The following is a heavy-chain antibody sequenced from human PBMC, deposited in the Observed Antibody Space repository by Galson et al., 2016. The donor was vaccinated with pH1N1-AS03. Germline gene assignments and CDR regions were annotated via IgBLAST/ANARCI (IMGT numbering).Heavy chain of an antibody. CDR3: ARGRYSAFDI. CDR1: GDSVSGNIDA. V-gene: IGHV6-1*01. D-gene: IGHD1-1*01. J-gene: IGHJ3*02. CDR2: THWRSKWYN. Sequence: CAISGDSVSGNIDAWNWIRQSPSGGLEWLGRTHWRSKWYNDYAVSVKSRITINPDTSKNQFSLQLNSVTPEDTAAYYCARGRYSAFDIWGQGTMVTVSS.